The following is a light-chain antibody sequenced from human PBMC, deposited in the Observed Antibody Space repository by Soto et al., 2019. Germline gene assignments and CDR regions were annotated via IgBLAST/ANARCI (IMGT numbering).Light chain of an antibody. J-gene: IGKJ4*01. CDR1: QSISSW. CDR3: QQYNSSPLT. V-gene: IGKV1-5*03. Sequence: DIQMTQSPSTLSASVGDRVTITCRASQSISSWLAWYQQQPGKAPKLQIYKASSLESGVPSRFSRSGSRTEFTLSISSLQPDDFATYYCQQYNSSPLTFGGGTKVEIK. CDR2: KAS.